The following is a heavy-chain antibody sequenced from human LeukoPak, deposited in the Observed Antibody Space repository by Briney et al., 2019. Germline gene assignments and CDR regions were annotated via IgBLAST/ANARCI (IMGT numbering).Heavy chain of an antibody. J-gene: IGHJ3*02. CDR1: GDSISIYY. V-gene: IGHV4-59*01. CDR2: IDHTGST. Sequence: PSETLSLTCSVSGDSISIYYWSWIRQPPGKGLEWIGYIDHTGSTNYNPSLNSRVTISRDTAKNHFSLRLSTVTAADTAVYYCATLTGGDDAFDIWGQGTMVTVSS. D-gene: IGHD4-23*01. CDR3: ATLTGGDDAFDI.